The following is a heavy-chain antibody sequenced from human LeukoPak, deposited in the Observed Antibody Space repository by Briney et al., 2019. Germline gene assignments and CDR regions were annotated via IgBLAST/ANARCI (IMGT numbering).Heavy chain of an antibody. Sequence: GESLKISCQGSGYSFSNYWIAWVRQMPGKGLEWMGIIYPGDSDTRYSPSLQGQVTISADKSISTAYLQWSSLKASDTAIYYCARQGDGYTFDYWGQGTLVTVSS. CDR2: IYPGDSDT. CDR1: GYSFSNYW. V-gene: IGHV5-51*01. CDR3: ARQGDGYTFDY. D-gene: IGHD5-24*01. J-gene: IGHJ4*02.